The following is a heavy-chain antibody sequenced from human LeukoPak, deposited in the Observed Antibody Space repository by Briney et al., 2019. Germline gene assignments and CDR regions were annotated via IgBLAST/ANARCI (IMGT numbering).Heavy chain of an antibody. CDR2: ISGSGGST. CDR3: AEHFGSGDYYNFFDD. Sequence: PGRSLRLSCAASGFTFSSYAMSWVRQAPGKGLQWVSSISGSGGSTYYADSVKGRFTISRDNSKNTLFLQMNSLRAEDRALYYCAEHFGSGDYYNFFDDWGQGTLVSVSS. CDR1: GFTFSSYA. J-gene: IGHJ4*02. D-gene: IGHD3-10*01. V-gene: IGHV3-23*01.